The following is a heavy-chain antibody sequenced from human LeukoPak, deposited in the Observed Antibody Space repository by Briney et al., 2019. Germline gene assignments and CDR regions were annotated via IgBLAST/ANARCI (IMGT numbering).Heavy chain of an antibody. CDR2: IRYDGSNK. Sequence: PGGSLRLSCAASGFTFSSYGMHWVRQAPGKGLEWVAFIRYDGSNKYYADSVKGRFTISRDNSKNTLYLQMNSLRAEDTAVYYCAKDRGYQLLFDYWGQGTLVTVSS. CDR1: GFTFSSYG. V-gene: IGHV3-30*02. D-gene: IGHD2-2*01. CDR3: AKDRGYQLLFDY. J-gene: IGHJ4*02.